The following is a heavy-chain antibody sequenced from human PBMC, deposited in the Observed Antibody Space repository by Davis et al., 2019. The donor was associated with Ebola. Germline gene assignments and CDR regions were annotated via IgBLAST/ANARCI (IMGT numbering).Heavy chain of an antibody. CDR1: EFTFSNYA. Sequence: PGGSLRLSCAASEFTFSNYAMSWVRQAPGKGLEWVSGIGPTGTSTYYADSVKGRFTISRDNSKNTLYLQMNSLRAEDTAVYYCARGPRGYSYYWFDPWGQGTLVTVPS. V-gene: IGHV3-23*01. CDR2: IGPTGTST. D-gene: IGHD5-18*01. CDR3: ARGPRGYSYYWFDP. J-gene: IGHJ5*02.